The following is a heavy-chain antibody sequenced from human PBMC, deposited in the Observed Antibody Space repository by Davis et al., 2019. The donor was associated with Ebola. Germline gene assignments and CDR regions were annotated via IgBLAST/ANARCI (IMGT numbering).Heavy chain of an antibody. Sequence: AASVKVSCKASGYTFTSYAMHWVRQAPGQRLEWMGWINAGNGNTKYSQKFQGRVTITRDTSASTAYMELSSLRSEDTAVYYCARARVPATAIREYYFDYWGQGTLVTVSS. CDR1: GYTFTSYA. CDR3: ARARVPATAIREYYFDY. D-gene: IGHD2-2*01. V-gene: IGHV1-3*01. CDR2: INAGNGNT. J-gene: IGHJ4*02.